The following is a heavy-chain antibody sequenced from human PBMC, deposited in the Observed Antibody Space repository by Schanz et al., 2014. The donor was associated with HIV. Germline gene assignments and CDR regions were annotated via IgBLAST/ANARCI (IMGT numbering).Heavy chain of an antibody. CDR3: ARETSGFSTSWPPRYHYYGMDV. J-gene: IGHJ6*02. CDR1: GFTFSGYG. V-gene: IGHV3-33*01. D-gene: IGHD6-13*01. Sequence: QVQLVESGGGVVQPGRSLRLSCAASGFTFSGYGMHWVRQAPGKGLEWVAVIWYDGSNEYYADSVKGRFTISRDNSKNTLYLQMNSLRSEDTAVYYCARETSGFSTSWPPRYHYYGMDVWGQGTTVTVSS. CDR2: IWYDGSNE.